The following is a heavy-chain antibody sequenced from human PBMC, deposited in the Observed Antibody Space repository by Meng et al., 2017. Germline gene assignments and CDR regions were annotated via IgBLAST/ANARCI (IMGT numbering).Heavy chain of an antibody. Sequence: VQLPGPGQGLSKPSVSLSLPCTALGGSTSSYYWSWIRQPAGKGLEWIGRSYTSGSTNYNPSLKSRVTMSVDTSKYQFSLKLSSVTAADTAVYYCATGIAAAGLYYFDYWGRGTLVTVSS. CDR3: ATGIAAAGLYYFDY. CDR2: SYTSGST. V-gene: IGHV4-4*07. CDR1: GGSTSSYY. D-gene: IGHD6-13*01. J-gene: IGHJ4*02.